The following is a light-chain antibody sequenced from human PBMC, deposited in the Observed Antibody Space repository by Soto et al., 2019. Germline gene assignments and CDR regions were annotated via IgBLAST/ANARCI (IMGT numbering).Light chain of an antibody. CDR2: GAS. CDR1: QSVSSY. V-gene: IGKV3-11*01. J-gene: IGKJ1*01. Sequence: EIVFTQSPATLSFSPGERATPSCRASQSVSSYLAWYQQKPGQAPRVLIFGASSRAAGIPDRFSGSGSGTDFTLTISSLQPDDFATYYCQHYNSYSEAFGQGTKVDIK. CDR3: QHYNSYSEA.